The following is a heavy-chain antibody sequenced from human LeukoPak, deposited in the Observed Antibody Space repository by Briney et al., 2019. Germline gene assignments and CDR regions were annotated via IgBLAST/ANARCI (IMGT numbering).Heavy chain of an antibody. D-gene: IGHD3-10*01. V-gene: IGHV3-21*01. J-gene: IGHJ6*03. CDR3: ARLSAYYYGSYFYYYMDV. CDR2: ISSSSSYI. CDR1: GFTFSSYS. Sequence: PGGSLRLSCAASGFTFSSYSMNWVRQAPGKGLEWVSSISSSSSYIYYADSVKGRLTISRDNAKNSLYLQMNSLRAEDTALYYCARLSAYYYGSYFYYYMDVWGKGTTVTVSS.